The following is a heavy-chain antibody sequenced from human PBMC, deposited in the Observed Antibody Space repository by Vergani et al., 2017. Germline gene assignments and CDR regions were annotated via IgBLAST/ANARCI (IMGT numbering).Heavy chain of an antibody. CDR3: ARISGGSAPYLHY. CDR1: GITFKNAW. J-gene: IGHJ1*01. V-gene: IGHV3-7*01. Sequence: EVQVVESGGGLIKPGGSLRLSCVVSGITFKNAWINWVRQAPGKGLEWVANIKQDGTETFYVDSVKGRFTISRDNAKTTLYLQMNSLRDEDRGVYYCARISGGSAPYLHYWGQGTLVTVAS. D-gene: IGHD2-15*01. CDR2: IKQDGTET.